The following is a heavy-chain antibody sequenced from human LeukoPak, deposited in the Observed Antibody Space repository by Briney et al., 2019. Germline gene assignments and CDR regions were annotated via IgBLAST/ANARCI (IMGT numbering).Heavy chain of an antibody. D-gene: IGHD3-10*01. CDR3: ARWSYVSGTWFLDS. J-gene: IGHJ4*02. Sequence: GGSLRLSCEASGFTFNSYWMSWVRQAPGKGLEWVADINEDGGTIYYVNSVKGRFTISRGNAKNSLSLQLDTLRAEDGAVYYCARWSYVSGTWFLDSWGQGALVTVSS. V-gene: IGHV3-7*05. CDR1: GFTFNSYW. CDR2: INEDGGTI.